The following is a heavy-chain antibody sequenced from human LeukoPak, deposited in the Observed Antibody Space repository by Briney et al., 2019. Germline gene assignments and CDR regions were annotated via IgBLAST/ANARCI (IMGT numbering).Heavy chain of an antibody. CDR3: ARVMWMGWYFDS. V-gene: IGHV3-43*01. Sequence: PGGSLRLSCAASGFTFDDYTMHWVRQAPGKGLEWVSLISWDGGTTYYAGSVKGRFTISRDNAKMSLYLQMNSLRAEDTAVYYCARVMWMGWYFDSWGQGTLVTVSS. CDR1: GFTFDDYT. J-gene: IGHJ4*02. D-gene: IGHD5-12*01. CDR2: ISWDGGTT.